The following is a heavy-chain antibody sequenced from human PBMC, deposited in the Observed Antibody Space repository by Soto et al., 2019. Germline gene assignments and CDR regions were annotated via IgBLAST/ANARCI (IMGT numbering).Heavy chain of an antibody. D-gene: IGHD6-13*01. V-gene: IGHV3-23*01. CDR3: AKAYSNSWPNDWFDP. Sequence: EVQLLESGGGWLQPGGSLRLSCAASGFTFSSYAMNWVRQAPGKGLEWVSGITGSGAGSYYSDSVKGRFTISRDNSKNTRYLQMSRLRAEDTAVYYCAKAYSNSWPNDWFDPWGQGTLVTVSS. CDR1: GFTFSSYA. J-gene: IGHJ5*02. CDR2: ITGSGAGS.